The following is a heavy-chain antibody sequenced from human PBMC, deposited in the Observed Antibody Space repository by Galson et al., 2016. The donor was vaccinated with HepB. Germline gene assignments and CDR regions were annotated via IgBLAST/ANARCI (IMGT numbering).Heavy chain of an antibody. CDR1: GASISINNW. J-gene: IGHJ3*02. V-gene: IGHV4-4*02. CDR2: ILHTGDT. D-gene: IGHD2-2*01. Sequence: SETLSLTCAVSGASISINNWWHWVRQPPGKRLEWIGEILHTGDTNYNPSLKSRVTMSLDKSKNQFSLELTSVTAADTAVYYCARVNCSNTGCQDVFDIWGQGTMVIVSS. CDR3: ARVNCSNTGCQDVFDI.